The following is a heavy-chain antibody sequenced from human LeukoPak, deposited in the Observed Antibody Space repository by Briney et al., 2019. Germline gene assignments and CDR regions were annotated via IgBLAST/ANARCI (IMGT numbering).Heavy chain of an antibody. J-gene: IGHJ4*02. V-gene: IGHV3-74*01. Sequence: GGSLGLSCAASGFTFSNSWMHWVRQVPGKGLVWVSRISNDGSSSIYADSVKGRFTISRDNAKNTLYLQMNSLRGEDTAVYYCARMGTAFDYWGQGTLVTVSS. CDR3: ARMGTAFDY. CDR1: GFTFSNSW. CDR2: ISNDGSSS. D-gene: IGHD1-7*01.